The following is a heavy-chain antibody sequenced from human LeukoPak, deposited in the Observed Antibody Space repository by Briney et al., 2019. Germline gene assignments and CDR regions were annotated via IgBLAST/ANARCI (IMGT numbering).Heavy chain of an antibody. D-gene: IGHD2-15*01. Sequence: ASVKVSCKSSGYTFTGYYMHWVRQAPGQGLEWMGWINPNSGGTNYAQKFQGRVTMTRDTSISTAYMELSRLRSDDTAVYYCARPYCSGGSCYGKFYFHYWEQGTLVTVSS. V-gene: IGHV1-2*02. CDR2: INPNSGGT. CDR3: ARPYCSGGSCYGKFYFHY. CDR1: GYTFTGYY. J-gene: IGHJ4*02.